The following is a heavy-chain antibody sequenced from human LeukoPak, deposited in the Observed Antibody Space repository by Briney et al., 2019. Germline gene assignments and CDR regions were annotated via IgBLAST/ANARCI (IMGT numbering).Heavy chain of an antibody. J-gene: IGHJ4*02. V-gene: IGHV1-2*06. Sequence: ASVKVSCKASGYTFTGYYMHWVRQAPGQGLEWMGRINPNSGGTNYAQKFQGRVTKTRDTSISTAYMELSRLRSDDTAVYYCARGYSSSWYYFDYWGQGTLVTVSS. CDR3: ARGYSSSWYYFDY. CDR2: INPNSGGT. CDR1: GYTFTGYY. D-gene: IGHD6-13*01.